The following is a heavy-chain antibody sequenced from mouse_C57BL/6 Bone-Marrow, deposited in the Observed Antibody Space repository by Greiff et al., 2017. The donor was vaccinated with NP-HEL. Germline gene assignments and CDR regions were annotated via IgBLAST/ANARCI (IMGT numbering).Heavy chain of an antibody. Sequence: VQLQQSGAELVKPGASVKISCKASGYAFSSYWMNWVKQRPGKGLEWIGQIYPGAGDTNYNGKFKGKATLTADKSSSTAYMQLSSLTSEDSAVYFCARRGAYYGSSYSAWFAYWGQGTLVTVSA. V-gene: IGHV1-80*01. CDR1: GYAFSSYW. J-gene: IGHJ3*01. CDR3: ARRGAYYGSSYSAWFAY. CDR2: IYPGAGDT. D-gene: IGHD1-1*01.